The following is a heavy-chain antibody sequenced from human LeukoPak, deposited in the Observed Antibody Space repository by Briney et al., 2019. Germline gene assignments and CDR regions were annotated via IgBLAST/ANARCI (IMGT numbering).Heavy chain of an antibody. CDR2: IYHSGST. CDR1: GGSISSSNW. D-gene: IGHD3-22*01. CDR3: ARVYYDSSGPNALDY. Sequence: PSGTLSLTCAVSGGSISSSNWWSWVRQPPGKGLEWIGEIYHSGSTNYNPSLKSRVTISVDKSKNRFSLKLSSVTAADTAVYYCARVYYDSSGPNALDYWGQGTLVTVSS. J-gene: IGHJ4*02. V-gene: IGHV4-4*02.